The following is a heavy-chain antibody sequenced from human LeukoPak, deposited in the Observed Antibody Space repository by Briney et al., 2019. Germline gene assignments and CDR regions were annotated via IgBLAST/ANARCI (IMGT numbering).Heavy chain of an antibody. CDR2: INPNSGGT. J-gene: IGHJ4*02. CDR1: GYTFTDYY. D-gene: IGHD3-22*01. Sequence: ASVKVSCKASGYTFTDYYMHWVRQAPGQGLEWMGWINPNSGGTNYAQKFQGRVTMTRDTSISTAYMELSRLRSDDTAVYYCARGPDSSGYYYGYWGQGTLVTVSS. CDR3: ARGPDSSGYYYGY. V-gene: IGHV1-2*02.